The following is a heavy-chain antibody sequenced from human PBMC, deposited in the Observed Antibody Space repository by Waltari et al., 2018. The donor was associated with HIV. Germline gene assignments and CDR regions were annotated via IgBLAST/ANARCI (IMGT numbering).Heavy chain of an antibody. CDR2: IYHSGSD. CDR1: GYSISSGYY. Sequence: QVQLQESGPGLVKPSETLSLTCAVSGYSISSGYYWGWIRQPPGKGLEWIGYIYHSGSDHYSPSLKSRVAISVDTSKNQFSLKLSSVTAADTAVYYCARVMTVSGTSHDAFDIWGQGTMVTASS. CDR3: ARVMTVSGTSHDAFDI. J-gene: IGHJ3*02. D-gene: IGHD6-19*01. V-gene: IGHV4-38-2*01.